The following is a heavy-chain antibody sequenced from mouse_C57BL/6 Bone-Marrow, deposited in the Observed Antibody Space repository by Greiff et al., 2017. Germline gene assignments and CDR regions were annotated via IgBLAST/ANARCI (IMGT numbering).Heavy chain of an antibody. V-gene: IGHV14-4*01. CDR3: TRGDYYGSSDY. Sequence: EVKLMESGAELVRPGASVKLSCTASGFNIKDDYMHWVKQRPEQGLEWIGWIDPENGDTEYASKFQGKATITADTSSNTAYLQLSSLTSEDTAVYYCTRGDYYGSSDYWGQGTTLTVSS. J-gene: IGHJ2*01. CDR1: GFNIKDDY. CDR2: IDPENGDT. D-gene: IGHD1-1*01.